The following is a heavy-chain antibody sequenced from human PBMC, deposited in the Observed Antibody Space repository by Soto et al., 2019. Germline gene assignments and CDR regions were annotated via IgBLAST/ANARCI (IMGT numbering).Heavy chain of an antibody. CDR2: IYYSGST. J-gene: IGHJ4*02. Sequence: QLQLQESGPGLVKPSETLSLTCTVSGGSISSSSYYWVWIRQPPGKGLEWIGSIYYSGSTYYNPSLKSRVTISVDTSKNQFSLKLSSVTAADTAVYYCATGGIWFVEGSDYWGQGTLVTVSS. CDR3: ATGGIWFVEGSDY. CDR1: GGSISSSSYY. D-gene: IGHD3-10*01. V-gene: IGHV4-39*01.